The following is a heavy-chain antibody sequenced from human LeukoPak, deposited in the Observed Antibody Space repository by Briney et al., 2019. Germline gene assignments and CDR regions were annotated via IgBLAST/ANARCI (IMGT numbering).Heavy chain of an antibody. CDR2: IIPIFGTA. CDR1: GGTFSSYA. D-gene: IGHD6-13*01. Sequence: GSSVKVSCKASGGTFSSYAISWVRQAPGQGLEWMGRIIPIFGTANYAQKFQGRVTITTDESTSTAYMELRSLRSEDTAVYYCATGPAAGNWFDPWGQGTLVTVSA. J-gene: IGHJ5*02. CDR3: ATGPAAGNWFDP. V-gene: IGHV1-69*05.